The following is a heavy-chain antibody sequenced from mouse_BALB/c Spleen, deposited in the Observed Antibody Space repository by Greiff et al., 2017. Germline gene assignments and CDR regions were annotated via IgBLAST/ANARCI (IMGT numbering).Heavy chain of an antibody. J-gene: IGHJ4*01. CDR1: GYTFTDYA. CDR2: ISTYYGDA. Sequence: QVQLKQSGAELVRPGVSVKISCKGSGYTFTDYAMHWVKQSHAKSLEWIGVISTYYGDASYNQKFKGKATMTVDKSSSTAYMELARLTSEDSAIYYCASSDYYASSYSPYYAMDYWGQGTSVTVSA. V-gene: IGHV1S137*01. CDR3: ASSDYYASSYSPYYAMDY. D-gene: IGHD1-1*01.